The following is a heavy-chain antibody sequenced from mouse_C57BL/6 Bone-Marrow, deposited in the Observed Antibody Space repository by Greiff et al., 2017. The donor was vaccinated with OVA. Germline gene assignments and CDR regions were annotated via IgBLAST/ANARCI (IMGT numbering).Heavy chain of an antibody. CDR1: GFSFNTYA. CDR2: IRSKSNNYAT. J-gene: IGHJ3*01. Sequence: EVQGVESGGGLVQPKGSLKLSCAASGFSFNTYAMNWVRQAPGKGLEWVARIRSKSNNYATYYADSVKDRFTISRDDSESMLYLQMNNVKTEDTAMYYCVRRPFAYWGQGTLVTVSA. CDR3: VRRPFAY. V-gene: IGHV10-1*01.